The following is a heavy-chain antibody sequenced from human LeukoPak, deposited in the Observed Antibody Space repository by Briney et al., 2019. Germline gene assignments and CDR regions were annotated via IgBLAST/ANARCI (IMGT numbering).Heavy chain of an antibody. J-gene: IGHJ4*02. CDR1: GFTFDDYA. D-gene: IGHD3-9*01. Sequence: GRSLRLSCAASGFTFDDYAMPWVRQAPGKGLEWVSGISWNSGSIGYADSVKGRFTISRDNAKNSLYLQMNGLRAEDTALYYCACYDILTGHSRWGQGTLVTVSS. CDR3: ACYDILTGHSR. V-gene: IGHV3-9*01. CDR2: ISWNSGSI.